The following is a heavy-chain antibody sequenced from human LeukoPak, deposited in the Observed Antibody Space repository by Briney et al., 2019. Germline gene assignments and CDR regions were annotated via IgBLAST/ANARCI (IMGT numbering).Heavy chain of an antibody. J-gene: IGHJ4*02. CDR3: AKGRIIGSYYGTSYFDY. V-gene: IGHV3-23*01. CDR2: ISGSGGST. Sequence: GSLRLSCAASGFTFSSYAMSWVRQAPGKGLEWVSAISGSGGSTYYADSVKGRFTISRDNSKNTLYLQMNSLRAEDTAVYYCAKGRIIGSYYGTSYFDYWGQGTLVTVSS. D-gene: IGHD1-26*01. CDR1: GFTFSSYA.